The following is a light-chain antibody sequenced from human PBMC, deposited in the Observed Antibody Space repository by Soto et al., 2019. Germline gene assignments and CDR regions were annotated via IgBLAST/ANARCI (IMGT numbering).Light chain of an antibody. J-gene: IGLJ3*02. CDR2: DDG. Sequence: SYELTQPPSLSVAPGQTARMTCGGNNIGIKAVHWCQQRPGQAPVLVVHDDGDRPSGIPDRFSGSKSGTSASLAISGLQSEDEADYYCAAWDDTLSVWVFGGGTKLTVL. V-gene: IGLV3-21*02. CDR1: NIGIKA. CDR3: AAWDDTLSVWV.